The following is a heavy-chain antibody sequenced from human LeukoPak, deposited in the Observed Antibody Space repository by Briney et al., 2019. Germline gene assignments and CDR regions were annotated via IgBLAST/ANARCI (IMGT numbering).Heavy chain of an antibody. J-gene: IGHJ4*02. V-gene: IGHV3-30*18. CDR3: AKDAQSSGYYYVGGSFDY. Sequence: GGSLRLSCAASGFIFSTYGMHWVRQAPGKGLEWVAVISHDGGNKYYADSVKGRFTISRDNSKNTLYLQMNSLRAEDTAVYYCAKDAQSSGYYYVGGSFDYWGQGTLVTVSS. CDR2: ISHDGGNK. CDR1: GFIFSTYG. D-gene: IGHD3-22*01.